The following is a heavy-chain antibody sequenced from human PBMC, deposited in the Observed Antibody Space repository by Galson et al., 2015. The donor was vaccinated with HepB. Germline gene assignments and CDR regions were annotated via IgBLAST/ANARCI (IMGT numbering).Heavy chain of an antibody. D-gene: IGHD4-11*01. CDR1: GFTFSSYG. CDR2: MSYDGSTR. V-gene: IGHV3-30*03. CDR3: ASPSSPFCVSNICRHFHF. Sequence: SLRLSCAASGFTFSSYGMHWVRQAPGKGLEWVTIMSYDGSTRHYADSVRGRFTIPRDNSNNTLYLQMDSLRAGDTAVYYCASPSSPFCVSNICRHFHFWGQGTLVTVSS. J-gene: IGHJ4*02.